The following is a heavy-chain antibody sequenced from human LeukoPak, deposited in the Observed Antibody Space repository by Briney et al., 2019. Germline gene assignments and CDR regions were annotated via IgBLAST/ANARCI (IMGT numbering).Heavy chain of an antibody. Sequence: SETLSLTCTVSGGSISSSSYYWGWIRQPPGKGLEWLGSIYYSGSTYYNPSLKSRVTISVDTSKNQFSLKLSSVTAADTAVYYCARQGLIAVAENFDYWGQGTLVTVSS. CDR2: IYYSGST. V-gene: IGHV4-39*01. CDR3: ARQGLIAVAENFDY. J-gene: IGHJ4*02. CDR1: GGSISSSSYY. D-gene: IGHD6-19*01.